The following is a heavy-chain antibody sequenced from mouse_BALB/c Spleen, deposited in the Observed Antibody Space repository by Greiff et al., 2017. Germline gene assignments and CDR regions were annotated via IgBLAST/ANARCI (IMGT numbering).Heavy chain of an antibody. CDR2: IYPGSGNT. D-gene: IGHD1-2*01. J-gene: IGHJ4*01. V-gene: IGHV1-84*02. Sequence: QVQLQQSGPELVKPGASVKISCKASGYTFTDYYINWVKQKPGQGLEWIGWIYPGSGNTKYNEKFKGKATLTVDTSSSTAYMQLSSLTSEDTAVYFCARSDYYGYVYYAMDYWGQGTSVTVSA. CDR1: GYTFTDYY. CDR3: ARSDYYGYVYYAMDY.